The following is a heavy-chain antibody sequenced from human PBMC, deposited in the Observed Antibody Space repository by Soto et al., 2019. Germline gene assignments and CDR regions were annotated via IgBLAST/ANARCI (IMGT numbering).Heavy chain of an antibody. V-gene: IGHV1-8*01. D-gene: IGHD3-3*01. CDR1: GYTFTSYD. CDR2: MNPNSGNT. CDR3: ARAQPNYDFWSGYWTRHDAFDI. J-gene: IGHJ3*02. Sequence: ASVKVSCKASGYTFTSYDINWVRQATGQGLEWMGWMNPNSGNTGYAQKFQGRVTMTRNTSISTAYMGLSSLRSEDTAVYYCARAQPNYDFWSGYWTRHDAFDIWGQGTMVTVSS.